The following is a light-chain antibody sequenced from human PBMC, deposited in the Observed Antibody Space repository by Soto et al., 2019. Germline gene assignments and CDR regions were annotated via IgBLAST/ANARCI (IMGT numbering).Light chain of an antibody. Sequence: QSVLTQPPSASGTPGQRVTISCSGSSSNIGSNYVFWYQHLPGTARKLLIYRNNQRPSGVPDRFSGSKSGTSASLAISGLRSEDETDYYCAAWDDSLSGVVFGGGTKLTVL. CDR3: AAWDDSLSGVV. J-gene: IGLJ2*01. CDR1: SSNIGSNY. V-gene: IGLV1-47*01. CDR2: RNN.